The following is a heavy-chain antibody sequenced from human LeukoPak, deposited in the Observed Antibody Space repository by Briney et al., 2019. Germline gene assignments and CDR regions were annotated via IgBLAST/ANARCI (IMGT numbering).Heavy chain of an antibody. V-gene: IGHV4-59*01. Sequence: PSETLSLTCTVSGGSISSYYWSWIRQPPGKGLEWIGYIYYSGSTNYNPSLKSRVTISVDTSKNQFSLKLNSVTAADTAVYYCARGVGVTPKFDYWGQGTLVTVSS. D-gene: IGHD4-23*01. CDR3: ARGVGVTPKFDY. CDR2: IYYSGST. CDR1: GGSISSYY. J-gene: IGHJ4*02.